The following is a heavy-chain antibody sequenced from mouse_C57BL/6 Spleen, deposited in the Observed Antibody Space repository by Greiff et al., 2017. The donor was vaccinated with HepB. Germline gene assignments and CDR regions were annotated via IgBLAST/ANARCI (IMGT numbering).Heavy chain of an antibody. D-gene: IGHD1-1*01. V-gene: IGHV1-63*01. CDR1: GYTFTNYG. Sequence: VKLQQAGAELVRPGTSVKMSCKASGYTFTNYGIGWAKQRPGHGLEGIGDMYPGGGYTNYNEKFKGKATLTADKSSSTAYMQFSSLTSEDSAIYYCAMSYGSSYGYYCDYWGQGTTLTVSS. CDR2: MYPGGGYT. CDR3: AMSYGSSYGYYCDY. J-gene: IGHJ2*01.